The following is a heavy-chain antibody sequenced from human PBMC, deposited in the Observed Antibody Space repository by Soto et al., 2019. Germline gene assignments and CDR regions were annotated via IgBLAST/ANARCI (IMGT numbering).Heavy chain of an antibody. J-gene: IGHJ5*02. Sequence: GGSLRLSCEGSGFSFRIYGMGWVRRVPGKGLEWVGVISSDGSKKFYADSAKGRFTVSRDSSKNTLYLQMNSLRAEDTAIDYCAIGGGDVHYDSSGYSFDHWGQG. D-gene: IGHD3-22*01. V-gene: IGHV3-30*03. CDR1: GFSFRIYG. CDR2: ISSDGSKK. CDR3: AIGGGDVHYDSSGYSFDH.